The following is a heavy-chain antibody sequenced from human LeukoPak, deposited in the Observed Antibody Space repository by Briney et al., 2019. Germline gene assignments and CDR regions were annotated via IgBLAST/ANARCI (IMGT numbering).Heavy chain of an antibody. J-gene: IGHJ4*02. CDR1: GYTFTSYD. Sequence: ASVNVSCKASGYTFTSYDFNWVRQAPGQGLEWLGWMNPNSGDTGYAQRFQGRVSMTRDTSITTAYMELSSLRSDDTAIYYCARNTPNYGDFDYWGQGTLVTVSS. V-gene: IGHV1-8*01. CDR3: ARNTPNYGDFDY. D-gene: IGHD4-17*01. CDR2: MNPNSGDT.